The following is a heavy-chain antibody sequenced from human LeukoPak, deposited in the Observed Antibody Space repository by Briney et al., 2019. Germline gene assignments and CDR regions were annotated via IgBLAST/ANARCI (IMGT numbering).Heavy chain of an antibody. CDR2: IYSGGST. D-gene: IGHD2-2*01. Sequence: GGSLRLSCAASGFTVSSNYMSWVRQAPGKGLEWVSVIYSGGSTYYADSVKGRFTISRDNSKNTLYLQMNSLRAEDTAVYYCATVLDCSSTSCQTPYYYYYGMDVWGQGTTVTVSS. V-gene: IGHV3-66*01. J-gene: IGHJ6*02. CDR3: ATVLDCSSTSCQTPYYYYYGMDV. CDR1: GFTVSSNY.